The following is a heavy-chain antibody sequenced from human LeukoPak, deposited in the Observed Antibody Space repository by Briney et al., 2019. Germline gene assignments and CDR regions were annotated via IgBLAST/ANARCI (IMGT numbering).Heavy chain of an antibody. Sequence: SETLSLTCAVSGGSISSSNWWSWVRQPPGKGLEWIGEIYHSGSTNYNPSLKSRVTISVDRSKNQFSLKLSSVTAADTAVYYCARAEKWDLLGDAFDIWGQGTMVTVSS. J-gene: IGHJ3*02. CDR2: IYHSGST. V-gene: IGHV4-4*02. D-gene: IGHD1-26*01. CDR3: ARAEKWDLLGDAFDI. CDR1: GGSISSSNW.